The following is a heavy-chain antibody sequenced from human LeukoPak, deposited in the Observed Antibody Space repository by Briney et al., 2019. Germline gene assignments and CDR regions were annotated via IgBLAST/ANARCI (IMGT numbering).Heavy chain of an antibody. J-gene: IGHJ4*02. V-gene: IGHV5-51*01. CDR2: IYPGYYDT. Sequence: GESLKISCKGSGYTFTSYWIGWVRQMPGKGLEWMVIIYPGYYDTRYSPSFQGQVTISADKSISTAYLQWSSLKAADTAMYYCARQRSGWSSDYWGQGTLVTVSS. CDR3: ARQRSGWSSDY. CDR1: GYTFTSYW. D-gene: IGHD6-19*01.